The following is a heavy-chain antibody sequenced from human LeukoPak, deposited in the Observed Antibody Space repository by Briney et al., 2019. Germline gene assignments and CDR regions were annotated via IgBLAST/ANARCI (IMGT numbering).Heavy chain of an antibody. J-gene: IGHJ4*02. CDR1: GGSISSYY. Sequence: SETLSLTCTVSGGSISSYYWSWIRQPPGKGLEWIGYIYYSGSGSTNYNPSLKSRVTISVDTSKNQFSLKLSSVTAADTAVYYCARGEYSGSDWGQGTLVTVSS. D-gene: IGHD1-1*01. CDR2: IYYSGSGST. CDR3: ARGEYSGSD. V-gene: IGHV4-59*01.